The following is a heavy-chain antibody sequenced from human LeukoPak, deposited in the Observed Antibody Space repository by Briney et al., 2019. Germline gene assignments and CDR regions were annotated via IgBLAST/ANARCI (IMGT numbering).Heavy chain of an antibody. V-gene: IGHV3-7*01. CDR3: ARESGSVTSEVDFDY. CDR1: GFTFSSYW. Sequence: GGSLRLPCAASGFTFSSYWMSWVRQAPGKGLEWVATIRQDGSQKYYVDSVKGRFTISRDNAKNSLYLQMNSLRAEDTAVYYCARESGSVTSEVDFDYWGQGTLVTVSS. CDR2: IRQDGSQK. D-gene: IGHD4-17*01. J-gene: IGHJ4*02.